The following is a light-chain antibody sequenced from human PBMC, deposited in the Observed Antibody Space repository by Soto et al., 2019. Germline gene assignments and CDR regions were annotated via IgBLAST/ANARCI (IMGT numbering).Light chain of an antibody. J-gene: IGKJ4*01. Sequence: DIQMTQSPTTLSASLGDRVTITCRASHSLIKWFAWYQQKPGKAPKLLIYEASTLQSGVPSRLSGSGSGTEFTLTISSLQPDDYATYYCQQYNNFLTFGGGTKVDIK. CDR3: QQYNNFLT. CDR1: HSLIKW. V-gene: IGKV1-5*03. CDR2: EAS.